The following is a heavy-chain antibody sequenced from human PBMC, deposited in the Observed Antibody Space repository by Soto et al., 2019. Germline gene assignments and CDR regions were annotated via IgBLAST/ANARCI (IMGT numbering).Heavy chain of an antibody. CDR2: IYYSGST. CDR3: ARGVDDRTGTRNDY. J-gene: IGHJ4*02. D-gene: IGHD3-22*01. V-gene: IGHV4-30-4*01. CDR1: GGSISSGDYY. Sequence: SETLSLTCTVSGGSISSGDYYWSWIRQPPGKGLEWIGYIYYSGSTYYNPSLKSRVTISVDTSKNQFSLKLSSVTAADTAVYYCARGVDDRTGTRNDYWCPGPLGTGSS.